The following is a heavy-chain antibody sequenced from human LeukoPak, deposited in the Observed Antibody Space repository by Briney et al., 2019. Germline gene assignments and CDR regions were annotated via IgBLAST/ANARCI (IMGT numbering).Heavy chain of an antibody. Sequence: GGSLRLSCAASGFTFSSYAMSWARQAPGKGLEWVSAISGSGGSTYYADSVKGRFTISRDNSKNTLYLQMNSLRAEDTAVYYCAKAANIVVVPAAISGGAFDIWGQGTMVTVSS. V-gene: IGHV3-23*01. J-gene: IGHJ3*02. CDR1: GFTFSSYA. D-gene: IGHD2-2*01. CDR3: AKAANIVVVPAAISGGAFDI. CDR2: ISGSGGST.